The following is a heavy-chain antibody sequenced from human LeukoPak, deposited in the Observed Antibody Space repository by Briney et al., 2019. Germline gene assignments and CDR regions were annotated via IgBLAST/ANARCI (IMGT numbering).Heavy chain of an antibody. Sequence: ASVKVSCKASGYTFTSYGISWVRQAPGQGLEWMGWISAYNGNTNYAQKLQGRVTMTTDASTSTAYMELRSLRSDDTAVYYCARDLFVYYYDSSGSNWFDPWGQGTLVTVSS. J-gene: IGHJ5*02. V-gene: IGHV1-18*01. CDR2: ISAYNGNT. CDR3: ARDLFVYYYDSSGSNWFDP. CDR1: GYTFTSYG. D-gene: IGHD3-22*01.